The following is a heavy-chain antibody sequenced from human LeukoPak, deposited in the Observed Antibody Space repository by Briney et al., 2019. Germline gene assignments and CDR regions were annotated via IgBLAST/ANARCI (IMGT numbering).Heavy chain of an antibody. Sequence: PXXSLRLSCAASGFTFSSYGMHWVRQAPGKGLEWVAVISYDGSNKYYADSVKGRFTISRDNSKNTLYLQMNSLRAEDTAVYYCAEGKYSMYYFDYWGQGTLVTVSS. CDR3: AEGKYSMYYFDY. CDR1: GFTFSSYG. V-gene: IGHV3-30*18. D-gene: IGHD5-18*01. J-gene: IGHJ4*02. CDR2: ISYDGSNK.